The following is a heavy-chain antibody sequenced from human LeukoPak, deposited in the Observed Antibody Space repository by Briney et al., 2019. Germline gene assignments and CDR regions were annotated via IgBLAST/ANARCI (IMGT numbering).Heavy chain of an antibody. CDR1: GGSISSYY. Sequence: PSETLSLTCTVSGGSISSYYWSWIRQPPGKGLEWIGYIYYSGSTNYNPSLKSRVTISVDTSKNQFSLKLSSVTAADTAVYYCARDIGSGYFDYWGQGTLVTVSS. CDR2: IYYSGST. V-gene: IGHV4-59*01. D-gene: IGHD3-3*01. CDR3: ARDIGSGYFDY. J-gene: IGHJ4*02.